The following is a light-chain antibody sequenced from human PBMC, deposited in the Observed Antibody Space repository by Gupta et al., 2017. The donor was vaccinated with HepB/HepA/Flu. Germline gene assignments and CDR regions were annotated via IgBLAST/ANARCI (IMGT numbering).Light chain of an antibody. V-gene: IGLV2-23*02. CDR3: FSYVGSDNWV. Sequence: QSALTQPASVSGSPGQSITISCTGTSSDVGSYNLVSWYQQHPGKAPKLLIYAVTARPSGVPDRFSGSKSGNTASLTVSGLQAEDEADYYCFSYVGSDNWVFGPGTKVTVL. J-gene: IGLJ1*01. CDR2: AVT. CDR1: SSDVGSYNL.